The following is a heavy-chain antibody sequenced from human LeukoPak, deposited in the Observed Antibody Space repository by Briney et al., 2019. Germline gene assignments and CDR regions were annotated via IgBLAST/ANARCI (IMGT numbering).Heavy chain of an antibody. D-gene: IGHD2-2*01. V-gene: IGHV3-23*01. J-gene: IGHJ4*02. CDR3: AEARSGSSASCYNA. Sequence: GGSLRLSCAASGFTFSIYAMNWVRQAPGKGLEWVSVISGSDDTYYADSVKGRFTISRDNSKNTLYLQMSSLRADDTAVYYCAEARSGSSASCYNAWGQGTRVTVSS. CDR1: GFTFSIYA. CDR2: ISGSDDT.